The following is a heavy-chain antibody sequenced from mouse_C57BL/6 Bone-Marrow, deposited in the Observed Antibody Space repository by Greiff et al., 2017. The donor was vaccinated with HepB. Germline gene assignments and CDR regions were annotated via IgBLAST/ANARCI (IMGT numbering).Heavy chain of an antibody. CDR3: ASPGALHYYAMDH. Sequence: EVKLVESGGGLVQPGGSLSLSCAASGFTFTDYYMSWVRQPPGKALEWLGFIRNKANGYTTEYSASVKGRFTISRDNSQSILYLQMNALRADDSATYYCASPGALHYYAMDHWGQGTSVTVSS. J-gene: IGHJ4*01. CDR2: IRNKANGYTT. D-gene: IGHD3-1*01. CDR1: GFTFTDYY. V-gene: IGHV7-3*01.